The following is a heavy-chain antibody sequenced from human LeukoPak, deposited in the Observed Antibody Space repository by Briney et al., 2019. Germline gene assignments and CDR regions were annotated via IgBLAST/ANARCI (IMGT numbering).Heavy chain of an antibody. V-gene: IGHV3-23*01. D-gene: IGHD5-24*01. CDR1: GFSVHTFA. CDR3: AKDHSADGWPTFEY. J-gene: IGHJ4*02. Sequence: PGGSPRLSCAVSGFSVHTFAMSWVRQAPGKGLEWLASITKYDGRLYYADSVRGRFTISRDTSQNELYPQMNSLRVDDSAIYYYAKDHSADGWPTFEYWGRGTLVTVSS. CDR2: ITKYDGRL.